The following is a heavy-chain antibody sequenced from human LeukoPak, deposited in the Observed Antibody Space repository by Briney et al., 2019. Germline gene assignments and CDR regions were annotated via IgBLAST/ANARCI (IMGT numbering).Heavy chain of an antibody. Sequence: ASVKVSCKASGYTFTNYAMHWVRQAPGQRPEWMGWINPGNGDTKYSQELQDRVTITRDTSATTAYMELSRLTSDDMAVYYCARDRGGSGDFDSWGQGTLVTVSS. CDR3: ARDRGGSGDFDS. J-gene: IGHJ4*02. CDR2: INPGNGDT. V-gene: IGHV1-3*03. D-gene: IGHD3-10*01. CDR1: GYTFTNYA.